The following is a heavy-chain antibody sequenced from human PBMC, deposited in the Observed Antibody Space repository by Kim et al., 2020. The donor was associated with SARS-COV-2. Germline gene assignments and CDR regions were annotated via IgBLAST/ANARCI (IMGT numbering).Heavy chain of an antibody. Sequence: GGSLRLSCAASGFTSDDHAMHWVRQAPGKGLEWVSGIFRNGDELDSADAVEGRFTFTSDIASTSNFLQMDLRSPDNTAFYYCTRDITREGAFVWGDGST. CDR3: TRDITREGAFV. V-gene: IGHV3-9*02. CDR2: IFRNGDEL. CDR1: GFTSDDHA. J-gene: IGHJ6*02. D-gene: IGHD2-15*01.